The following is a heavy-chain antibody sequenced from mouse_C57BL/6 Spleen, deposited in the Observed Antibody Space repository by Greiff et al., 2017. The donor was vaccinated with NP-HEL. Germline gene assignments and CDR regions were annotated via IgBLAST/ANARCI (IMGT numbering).Heavy chain of an antibody. Sequence: EVQLQQSGAELVRPGASVKLSCTASGFNITDDYMHWVKQRPEQGLEWIGWIDPENGDTEYASKFQGKATITADTSSNTAYLQLSSLTSEDTAVYYCTTYITGDAMDYWGQGTSVTVSS. V-gene: IGHV14-4*01. CDR3: TTYITGDAMDY. CDR2: IDPENGDT. CDR1: GFNITDDY. D-gene: IGHD1-1*01. J-gene: IGHJ4*01.